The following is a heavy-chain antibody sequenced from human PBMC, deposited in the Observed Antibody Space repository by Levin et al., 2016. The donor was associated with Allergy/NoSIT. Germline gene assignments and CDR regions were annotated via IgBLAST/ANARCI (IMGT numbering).Heavy chain of an antibody. CDR2: ISAYNGNT. D-gene: IGHD2-2*01. CDR3: ARDFIVVVPAAITYYYYYMDV. Sequence: ASVKVSCKASGYTFTSYGISWVRQAPGQGLEWMGWISAYNGNTNYAQKLQGRVTMTTDTSTSTAYMELRSLRSDDTAVYYCARDFIVVVPAAITYYYYYMDVWGKGTTVTVSS. J-gene: IGHJ6*03. V-gene: IGHV1-18*01. CDR1: GYTFTSYG.